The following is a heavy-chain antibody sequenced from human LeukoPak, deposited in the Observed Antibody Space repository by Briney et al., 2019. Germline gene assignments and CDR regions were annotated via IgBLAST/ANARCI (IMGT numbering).Heavy chain of an antibody. V-gene: IGHV1-69*13. D-gene: IGHD4-23*01. CDR2: IIPIFGTA. CDR3: ASFTVVTPY. J-gene: IGHJ4*02. Sequence: ASVRVSCKASGYTFTGYYMHWVRQAPGQGLEWMGGIIPIFGTANYAQKFQGRVTITADESTSTAYMELSSLRSEDTAVYYCASFTVVTPYWGQGTLVTVSS. CDR1: GYTFTGYY.